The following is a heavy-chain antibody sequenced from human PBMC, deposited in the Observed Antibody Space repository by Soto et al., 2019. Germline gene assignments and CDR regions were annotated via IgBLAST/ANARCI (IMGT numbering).Heavy chain of an antibody. V-gene: IGHV4-4*07. D-gene: IGHD1-26*01. CDR1: GGSIRSYY. CDR2: VYTTGSA. CDR3: AREGASGFGMDV. J-gene: IGHJ6*02. Sequence: SETLSLTCNVSGGSIRSYYWSWVRQPAGKALEWIGRVYTTGSANYNPSLRSRVSISVDTSKNQFSLTVTSVTAADTAVYYCAREGASGFGMDVWGQGTTVTVSS.